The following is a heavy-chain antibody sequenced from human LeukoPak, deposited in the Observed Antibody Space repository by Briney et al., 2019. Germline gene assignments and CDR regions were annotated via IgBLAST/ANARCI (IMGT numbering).Heavy chain of an antibody. V-gene: IGHV4-34*01. CDR2: INHSGST. CDR3: ARGDPIAAACDY. Sequence: GSLRLSCVASGFTFSSYAMSWVRQAPGKGLEWIGEINHSGSTNYNPSLKSRVTISVDTSKNQFSLKLSSVTAADTAVYYCARGDPIAAACDYWGQGTLVTVSS. CDR1: GFTFSSYA. D-gene: IGHD6-13*01. J-gene: IGHJ4*02.